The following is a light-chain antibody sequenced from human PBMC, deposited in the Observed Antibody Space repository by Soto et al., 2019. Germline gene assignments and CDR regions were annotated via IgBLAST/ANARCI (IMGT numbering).Light chain of an antibody. CDR1: QPVSSNF. V-gene: IGKV3-20*01. Sequence: ELVFTQSPCALSLSPGEIAALSCRASQPVSSNFLAWYQQKPGQAPRLLIYGVSSRASGIPDRFFGSGSGTDFTLTINRLEPEDFAVYYCQQYANSPITFGQGTRLEI. CDR2: GVS. CDR3: QQYANSPIT. J-gene: IGKJ5*01.